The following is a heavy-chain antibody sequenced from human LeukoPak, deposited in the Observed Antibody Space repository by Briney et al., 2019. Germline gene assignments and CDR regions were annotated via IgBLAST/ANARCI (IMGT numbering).Heavy chain of an antibody. J-gene: IGHJ3*02. V-gene: IGHV3-30*02. CDR1: GFIFSSYG. CDR2: IRYDGSRK. Sequence: GGSLRLSCAASGFIFSSYGMHWVRQAPGKGLEWVAFIRYDGSRKYYADSVKGRFTISRDNSKNTLYLQMNGLRAEDTAMYYCVKVSLNMVNDAFDIWRRGTMVSVSS. CDR3: VKVSLNMVNDAFDI. D-gene: IGHD4/OR15-4a*01.